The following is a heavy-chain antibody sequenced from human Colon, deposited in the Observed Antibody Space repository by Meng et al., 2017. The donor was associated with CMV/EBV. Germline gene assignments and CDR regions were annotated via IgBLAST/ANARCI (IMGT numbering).Heavy chain of an antibody. CDR3: ASHSSYVWGSHH. V-gene: IGHV1-2*02. CDR2: IDHTLGRT. J-gene: IGHJ1*01. D-gene: IGHD3-16*01. Sequence: HSVGDVRMTGASVSVSFTACGYIVRRYYIYECLQAPGNGCEWMGWIDHTLGRTDYAQKFQGTVTMTRDTSISTAYFELSMLTSADTAVYYCASHSSYVWGSHHWGQGTLVTVSS. CDR1: GYIVRRYY.